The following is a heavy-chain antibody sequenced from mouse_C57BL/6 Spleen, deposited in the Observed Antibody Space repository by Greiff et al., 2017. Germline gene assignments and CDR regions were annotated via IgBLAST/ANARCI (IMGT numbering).Heavy chain of an antibody. V-gene: IGHV1-72*01. CDR3: ARERGSDGYSSWCAY. Sequence: VQLQQPGAELVKPGASVKLSCKASGYTFTSYWMHWVKQRPGRGLEWIGRIDPNRGGTKYNEKFKSKATLTVDKPSSTAYMQLSRLTSEDSAVYECARERGSDGYSSWCAYWGQGTLVTVAA. J-gene: IGHJ3*01. CDR1: GYTFTSYW. D-gene: IGHD2-3*01. CDR2: IDPNRGGT.